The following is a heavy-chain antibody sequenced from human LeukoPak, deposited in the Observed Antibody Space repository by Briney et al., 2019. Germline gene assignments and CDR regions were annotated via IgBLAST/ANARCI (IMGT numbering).Heavy chain of an antibody. CDR3: ARDSTDTIFGVVTTLYYYYMDV. Sequence: ASVTVSFMSSGYTFTNYYIHWVRPAPGQGLDWMGIINPSGGSTSYAQKFQGRVTMTRDMSTSTVSMELSSLRSEDTAVYYCARDSTDTIFGVVTTLYYYYMDVWGKGTTVTVSS. J-gene: IGHJ6*03. D-gene: IGHD3-3*01. CDR2: INPSGGST. V-gene: IGHV1-46*01. CDR1: GYTFTNYY.